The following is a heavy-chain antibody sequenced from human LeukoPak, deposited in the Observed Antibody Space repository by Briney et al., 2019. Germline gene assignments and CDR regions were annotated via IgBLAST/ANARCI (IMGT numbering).Heavy chain of an antibody. CDR2: INPNSGGT. CDR3: ARAEEDIVLMVYAMGY. V-gene: IGHV1-2*02. Sequence: ASVKVSCKASGYTFTGYYMHRVRQASGQGLEWMGWINPNSGGTNYAQKFQGRVTMTRDTSISTAYMELSRLRSDDTAVYYCARAEEDIVLMVYAMGYWGQGTLVTVSS. CDR1: GYTFTGYY. D-gene: IGHD2-8*01. J-gene: IGHJ4*02.